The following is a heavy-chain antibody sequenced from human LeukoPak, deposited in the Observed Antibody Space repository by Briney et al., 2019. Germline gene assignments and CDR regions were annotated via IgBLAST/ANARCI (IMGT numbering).Heavy chain of an antibody. V-gene: IGHV4-39*07. J-gene: IGHJ4*02. D-gene: IGHD3-3*01. CDR2: IYYSGST. CDR1: GGSISSSGYY. Sequence: RSSETLSLTCTLSGGSISSSGYYWGWIRQPPGKGLEWIGSIYYSGSTYYNPSLKSRVTISVDTSKNQFSLKLSSVTAADTAVYYCARLRFLEWLPHPFDYWGQGTLVTVSS. CDR3: ARLRFLEWLPHPFDY.